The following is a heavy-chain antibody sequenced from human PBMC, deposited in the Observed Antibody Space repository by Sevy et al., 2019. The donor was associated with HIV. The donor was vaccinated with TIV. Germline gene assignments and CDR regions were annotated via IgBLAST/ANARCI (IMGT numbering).Heavy chain of an antibody. J-gene: IGHJ5*02. CDR1: GGSISSYY. V-gene: IGHV4-59*01. D-gene: IGHD3-16*01. CDR3: ARSYVDWFDP. CDR2: IYYSGST. Sequence: SETRSLTCTVSGGSISSYYWSWIRQSPGKGLEWIGYIYYSGSTNYNPSLKSRVTISVDTSKNQFSLKLSSVTAADTAVYYCARSYVDWFDPWGQGTLVTVSS.